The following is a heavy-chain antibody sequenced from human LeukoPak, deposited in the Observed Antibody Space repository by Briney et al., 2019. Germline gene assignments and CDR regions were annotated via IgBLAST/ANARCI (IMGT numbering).Heavy chain of an antibody. V-gene: IGHV4-4*02. CDR3: TRHSWVNGYFDF. J-gene: IGHJ4*02. Sequence: PSGTLSLTCAVSGASITYYYSWVRQPPGKGLEWIGEVHRDGYTNYNPSLKGRVAISVDTSKNQFSLNLSTVTAADTAVYFCTRHSWVNGYFDFWGQGALVTVSS. CDR1: GASITYYY. CDR2: VHRDGYT. D-gene: IGHD2-15*01.